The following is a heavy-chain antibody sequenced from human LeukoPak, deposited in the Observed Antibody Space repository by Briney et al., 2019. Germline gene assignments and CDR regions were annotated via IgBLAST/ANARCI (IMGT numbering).Heavy chain of an antibody. V-gene: IGHV3-23*01. CDR2: ISGSGGST. J-gene: IGHJ4*02. CDR3: AKECGRYPDNYFDF. CDR1: GFPFSGLP. D-gene: IGHD1-26*01. Sequence: GGPLRLPCAPSGFPFSGLPMSGAPQPPGKGREGFSAISGSGGSTYYADSVKGRFTISRDNSKNTLHLQMNSLRAEDTAVYYCAKECGRYPDNYFDFWGQGTLVTVSS.